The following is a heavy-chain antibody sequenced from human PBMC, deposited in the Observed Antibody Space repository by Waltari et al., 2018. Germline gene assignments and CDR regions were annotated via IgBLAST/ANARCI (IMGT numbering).Heavy chain of an antibody. J-gene: IGHJ4*02. CDR3: ARGGGSDY. Sequence: QVQLQESGPGLVKPSETLSLTCTVPGGSISSHYWSWIRQPPGKGLEWIGYIYYSGSTNYNPSLKSRVTISVDTSKNQFSLKLSSVTAADTAVYYCARGGGSDYWGQGTLVTVSS. V-gene: IGHV4-59*11. CDR2: IYYSGST. CDR1: GGSISSHY. D-gene: IGHD1-26*01.